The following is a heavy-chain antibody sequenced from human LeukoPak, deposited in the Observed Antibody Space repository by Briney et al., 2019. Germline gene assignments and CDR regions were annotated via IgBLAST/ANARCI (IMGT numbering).Heavy chain of an antibody. D-gene: IGHD6-19*01. CDR1: GGSISTYY. CDR3: ARGKPGIAVAHPLFDY. J-gene: IGHJ4*02. CDR2: IYTSGST. Sequence: PSETLSLTCTVSGGSISTYYWSWIRQPAGKGLEWIGHIYTSGSTDYNPSLKSRVTMSVDTSKNQFSLKLSSVTAADTAVYYCARGKPGIAVAHPLFDYWGQGTLVTVSS. V-gene: IGHV4-4*07.